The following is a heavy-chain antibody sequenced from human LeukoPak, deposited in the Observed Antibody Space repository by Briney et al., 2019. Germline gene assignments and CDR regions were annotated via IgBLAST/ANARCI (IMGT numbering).Heavy chain of an antibody. Sequence: PGGSLRLSCAASGFTFSGSWMSWVRQAPGKGLEWVANINQDGSKKYYVDSVKGRFTISRDNAKNSLYLQMNSLRADDTAVYYCAREWGDYTSSSLDSWGQGTLVTVSS. J-gene: IGHJ4*02. CDR2: INQDGSKK. D-gene: IGHD6-13*01. V-gene: IGHV3-7*04. CDR1: GFTFSGSW. CDR3: AREWGDYTSSSLDS.